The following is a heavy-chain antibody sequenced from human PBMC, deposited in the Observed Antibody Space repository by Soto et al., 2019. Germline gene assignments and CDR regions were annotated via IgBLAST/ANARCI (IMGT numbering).Heavy chain of an antibody. D-gene: IGHD3-10*01. J-gene: IGHJ4*02. V-gene: IGHV4-31*03. CDR2: IYYSGST. CDR3: ARNYGPGYTFDY. Sequence: PSETLSLTCTVSGGSISRGGYYWSLIRQHPGKGLEWIGYIYYSGSTYYNPSLKSRVTISVDTSKNQFSLKLSSVTAADTAVYYCARNYGPGYTFDYWGQGTLVT. CDR1: GGSISRGGYY.